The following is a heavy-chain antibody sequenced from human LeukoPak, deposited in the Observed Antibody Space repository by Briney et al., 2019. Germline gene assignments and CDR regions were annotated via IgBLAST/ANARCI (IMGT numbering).Heavy chain of an antibody. V-gene: IGHV3-49*04. CDR3: TRDIIQLWSRRWFDP. D-gene: IGHD5-18*01. Sequence: GGSLRLSCTASGFTFGDYAMSWVRQAPGKGLEWGGFIRSKAYGGTTEYAASVKGRFTISRDDSKSIAYLQMNSLKTEDTAVYYCTRDIIQLWSRRWFDPWGQGTLVTVSS. CDR2: IRSKAYGGTT. J-gene: IGHJ5*02. CDR1: GFTFGDYA.